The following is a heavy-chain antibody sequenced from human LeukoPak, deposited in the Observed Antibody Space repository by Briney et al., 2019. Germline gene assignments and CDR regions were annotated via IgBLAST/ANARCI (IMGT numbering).Heavy chain of an antibody. CDR1: GITFSDFA. J-gene: IGHJ4*02. CDR3: AKDREEHWLIFFNVLDY. V-gene: IGHV3-23*01. CDR2: ISGNGQTK. Sequence: GGSLRLSCAASGITFSDFALSWVRQAPGGGLEWLSSISGNGQTKHYADSVKGRFSISRDNSKTTLYLQMSNLRVEDTAVYFCAKDREEHWLIFFNVLDYWGQGTPVTVSS. D-gene: IGHD6-19*01.